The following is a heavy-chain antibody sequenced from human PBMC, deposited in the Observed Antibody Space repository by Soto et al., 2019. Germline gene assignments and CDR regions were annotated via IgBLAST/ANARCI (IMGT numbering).Heavy chain of an antibody. CDR3: ARGGPWGDDVDLYYYYGMGG. V-gene: IGHV1-3*01. D-gene: IGHD2-21*02. CDR2: INAGNGNT. J-gene: IGHJ6*02. CDR1: GSTYTSYT. Sequence: GKCSCKDSGSTYTSYTLPCVGQAAPRGRDAIGMINAGNGNTRYSQKFQCRVTSTRDTSASTAYMELSSLRSEDTAVYYCARGGPWGDDVDLYYYYGMGGWGQGTTVTVSS.